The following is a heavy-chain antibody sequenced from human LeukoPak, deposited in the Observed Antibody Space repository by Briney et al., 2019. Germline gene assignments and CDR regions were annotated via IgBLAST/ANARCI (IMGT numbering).Heavy chain of an antibody. V-gene: IGHV3-53*01. J-gene: IGHJ4*02. CDR3: ATDYCSSTSCYTGDY. CDR1: GFTVSSNY. D-gene: IGHD2-2*02. Sequence: PGGSLRLSCSASGFTVSSNYMSWVRQAPGKGLEWVSVIYSGGRTYYADSAKGRFTISRDNSKNTLYLQMNSLRAEDTAVYYCATDYCSSTSCYTGDYWGQGTLVTVSS. CDR2: IYSGGRT.